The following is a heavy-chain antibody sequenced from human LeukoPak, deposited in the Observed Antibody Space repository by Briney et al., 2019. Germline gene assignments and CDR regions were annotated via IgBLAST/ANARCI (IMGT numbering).Heavy chain of an antibody. V-gene: IGHV3-23*01. CDR3: ALSSSPCCFDY. J-gene: IGHJ4*02. D-gene: IGHD6-6*01. CDR1: GFTFSSYA. Sequence: GGSLRLSCAASGFTFSSYAMSWVRQAPGKGLEWVSAISGSGGSTYYADSVKGRFTISRDNSKNTLYLHMNSLRAEDTAVYYCALSSSPCCFDYWGQGTLVTVSS. CDR2: ISGSGGST.